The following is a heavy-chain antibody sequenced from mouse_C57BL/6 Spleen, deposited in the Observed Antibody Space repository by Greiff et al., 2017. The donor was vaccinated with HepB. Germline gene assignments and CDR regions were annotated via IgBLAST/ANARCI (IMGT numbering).Heavy chain of an antibody. J-gene: IGHJ2*01. CDR3: TRTLTGTRVNYFDY. Sequence: EVQLQQSGTVLARPGASVKMSCKTSGYTFTSYWMHWVKQRPGQGLEWIGAIYPGNSDTSYNQKFKGKAKLTAVTSASTAYMELSSLTNEDSAVYYCTRTLTGTRVNYFDYWGQGTTLTVSS. V-gene: IGHV1-5*01. CDR1: GYTFTSYW. CDR2: IYPGNSDT. D-gene: IGHD4-1*01.